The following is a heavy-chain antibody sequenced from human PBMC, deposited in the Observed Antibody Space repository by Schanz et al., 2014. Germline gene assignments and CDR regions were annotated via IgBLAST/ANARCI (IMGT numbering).Heavy chain of an antibody. CDR3: AREEGWGIAAAGPKHYYYGMDV. V-gene: IGHV3-21*01. J-gene: IGHJ6*02. Sequence: VQLVESGGGVVQPGRSLRLSCAAYGFTLSSYAMHWVRQAPGKGLEWVSSISSSSSYIYYADSVKGRFTISRDNAKNSLYRQMNSLRAEDTAGYYCAREEGWGIAAAGPKHYYYGMDVWGQGTTVTVSS. CDR2: ISSSSSYI. D-gene: IGHD6-13*01. CDR1: GFTLSSYA.